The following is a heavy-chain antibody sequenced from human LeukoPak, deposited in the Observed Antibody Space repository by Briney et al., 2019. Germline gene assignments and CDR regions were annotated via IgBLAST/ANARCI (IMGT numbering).Heavy chain of an antibody. CDR3: TTGGIVGATSAFDI. CDR1: GFTSSNAW. CDR2: IKSKTDGGTT. Sequence: PGGSLRLSCAASGFTSSNAWMSWVRQAPGKGLEWVGRIKSKTDGGTTDYAAPVKGRFTISRDDSKNTLYLQMNSLKTEDTAVYYCTTGGIVGATSAFDIWGQGTMVTVSS. D-gene: IGHD1-26*01. J-gene: IGHJ3*02. V-gene: IGHV3-15*01.